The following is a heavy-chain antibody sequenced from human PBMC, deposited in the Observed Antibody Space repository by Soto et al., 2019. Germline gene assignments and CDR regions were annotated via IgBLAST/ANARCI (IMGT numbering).Heavy chain of an antibody. CDR1: GSTLNTYY. CDR2: INPRGGGT. D-gene: IGHD2-15*01. V-gene: IGHV1-46*02. CDR3: ARGGGFSPYYYNLDV. J-gene: IGHJ6*02. Sequence: GASVKVSCKASGSTLNTYYMHWVRQAPGQGPEWMGIINPRGGGTTYAQNFQDRVTMTSDTSSSTVYMELSSLRSEDTAVYYCARGGGFSPYYYNLDVWGQGTTVTVSS.